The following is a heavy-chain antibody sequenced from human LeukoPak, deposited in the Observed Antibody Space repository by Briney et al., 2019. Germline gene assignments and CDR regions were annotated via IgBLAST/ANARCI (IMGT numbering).Heavy chain of an antibody. J-gene: IGHJ2*01. D-gene: IGHD2-8*01. CDR1: GYTLTELS. CDR3: ATASSNIVLMVYRYFDL. CDR2: FDPEDGET. Sequence: ASVKVSCKVSGYTLTELSMHWVRQAPGKGGEGMGGFDPEDGETNYVQKFQGRVTMTEDTSTDTAYIELSSLRSEDTAVYYCATASSNIVLMVYRYFDLWGRGTLVTVSS. V-gene: IGHV1-24*01.